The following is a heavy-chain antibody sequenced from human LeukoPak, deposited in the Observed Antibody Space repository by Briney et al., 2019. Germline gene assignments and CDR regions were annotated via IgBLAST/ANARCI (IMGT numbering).Heavy chain of an antibody. J-gene: IGHJ4*02. D-gene: IGHD3-9*01. CDR3: ARDLRINSFDWLLKGELWDGN. CDR2: IYYSGST. CDR1: GGSISSSSYY. Sequence: SETLSLTCTVSGGSISSSSYYWGWIRQPPGKGLEWIGSIYYSGSTYYNPSLKSRVTISVDTSKNQFSLKLSSVTAADTAVYYCARDLRINSFDWLLKGELWDGNWGQGTLVTVSS. V-gene: IGHV4-39*07.